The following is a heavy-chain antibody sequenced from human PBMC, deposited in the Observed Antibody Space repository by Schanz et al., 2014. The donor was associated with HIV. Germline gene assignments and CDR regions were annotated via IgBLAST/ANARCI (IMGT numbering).Heavy chain of an antibody. J-gene: IGHJ6*02. Sequence: QVQLVESGGGVVQPGRSLRLSCAASGFTFSRFGMHWVRQAPAKGLEWVAVIWYDGSNKYYADSVKGRFTISRDNSKNTLYLQMNSLRAEDTALYYCASTFFPDSSSSDYYYGMDVWGQGTTVTVSS. CDR2: IWYDGSNK. D-gene: IGHD6-6*01. CDR1: GFTFSRFG. CDR3: ASTFFPDSSSSDYYYGMDV. V-gene: IGHV3-33*01.